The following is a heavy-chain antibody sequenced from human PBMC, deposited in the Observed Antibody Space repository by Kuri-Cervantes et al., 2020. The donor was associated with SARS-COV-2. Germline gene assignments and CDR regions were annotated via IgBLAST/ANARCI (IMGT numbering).Heavy chain of an antibody. D-gene: IGHD1-26*01. CDR2: IIPIFGTA. CDR3: ARSLIVGATTPYNWFDP. J-gene: IGHJ5*02. Sequence: SVKVSCKASGGTFSSYAISWVRQAPGQGLEWMGGIIPIFGTANYAQKFQGRVTITADKSTSTAYMELSSLRSEDTAVYYCARSLIVGATTPYNWFDPWGQGTLVTGS. CDR1: GGTFSSYA. V-gene: IGHV1-69*06.